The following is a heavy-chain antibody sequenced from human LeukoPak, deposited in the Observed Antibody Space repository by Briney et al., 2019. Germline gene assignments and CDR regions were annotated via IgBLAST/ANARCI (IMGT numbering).Heavy chain of an antibody. CDR2: INPNSGGT. D-gene: IGHD3-3*01. Sequence: ASVKVSCKASGYTFTGYYMHWVRQAPGQGLEWMGWINPNSGGTNYAQKFQGRVTMTRDTSITTAYMELSRLRSDDTAVYYCAATVPGFLFFDYWGQGTLVTVSS. J-gene: IGHJ4*02. V-gene: IGHV1-2*02. CDR1: GYTFTGYY. CDR3: AATVPGFLFFDY.